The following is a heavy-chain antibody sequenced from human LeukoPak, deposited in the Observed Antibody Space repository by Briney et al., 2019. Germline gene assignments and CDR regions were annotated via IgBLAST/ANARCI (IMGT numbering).Heavy chain of an antibody. Sequence: ASVKVSCKASGYTFTSYGISWVRRAPGQGLEWMGWISAYNGNTNYAQKLQGRVTMTTDTSTSTAYMELRSLRSDDTAVYYCASGRVYCSSTSCYEGGDAFDIWGQGTMVTVSS. CDR1: GYTFTSYG. CDR3: ASGRVYCSSTSCYEGGDAFDI. CDR2: ISAYNGNT. J-gene: IGHJ3*02. V-gene: IGHV1-18*04. D-gene: IGHD2-2*01.